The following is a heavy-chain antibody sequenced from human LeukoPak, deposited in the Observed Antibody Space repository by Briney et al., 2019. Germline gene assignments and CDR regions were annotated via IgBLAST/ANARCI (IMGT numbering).Heavy chain of an antibody. J-gene: IGHJ4*02. CDR2: INHSGST. V-gene: IGHV4-30-2*01. D-gene: IGHD2-2*02. CDR1: GGSISSGGYS. Sequence: SQTLSLTCAVSGGSISSGGYSWSWIRQPPGKGLEWIGEINHSGSTNYNPSLKSRVTISVDTSKNQFSLKLSSVTAADTVVYYCARARDIVVVPAAIPKFPAVDYWGQGTLVTVSS. CDR3: ARARDIVVVPAAIPKFPAVDY.